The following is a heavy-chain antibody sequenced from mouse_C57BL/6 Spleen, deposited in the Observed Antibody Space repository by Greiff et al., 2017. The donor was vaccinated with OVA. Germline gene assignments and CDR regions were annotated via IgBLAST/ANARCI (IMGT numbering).Heavy chain of an antibody. D-gene: IGHD2-4*01. V-gene: IGHV1-55*01. CDR2: IYPGSGST. J-gene: IGHJ2*01. CDR1: GYTFTSYW. Sequence: QVQLQQPGAELVKPGASVKMSCKASGYTFTSYWITWVKQRPGQGLEWIGDIYPGSGSTNYNEKFKSKATLTVDTSSSTAYMQLSSLTSEDSAVYYCARSPDYDYPFDYWGQGTTLTVSS. CDR3: ARSPDYDYPFDY.